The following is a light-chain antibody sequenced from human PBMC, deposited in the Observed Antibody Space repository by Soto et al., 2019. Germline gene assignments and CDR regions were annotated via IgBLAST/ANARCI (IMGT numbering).Light chain of an antibody. CDR1: QTVSGSY. CDR2: GAS. CDR3: HQYGTSPRGT. J-gene: IGKJ1*01. Sequence: EIVLTQSPGTLSLPPWERATLSCRASQTVSGSYLAWYQQKPGQPPRLLIYGASSRATDIPDRFTGSGSGTDFTLTISRMEPEDFAGYYCHQYGTSPRGTFGQGTKVEIK. V-gene: IGKV3-20*01.